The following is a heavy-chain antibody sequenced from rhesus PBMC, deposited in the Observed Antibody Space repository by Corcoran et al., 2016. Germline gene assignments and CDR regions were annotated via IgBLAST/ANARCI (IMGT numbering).Heavy chain of an antibody. J-gene: IGHJ4*01. D-gene: IGHD1-7*02. V-gene: IGHV3-136*01. CDR2: INYNGKPI. CDR3: TREPLFITGTTYRFFDY. CDR1: GFTFSSFD. Sequence: EVQLVESGGGLVQPGGSLRLSCVASGFTFSSFDMSWVRQAPGKGVEWVSYINYNGKPIYYADSVKGRFTISGDNAKNSLSLQMSSLRAEDTAVYYCTREPLFITGTTYRFFDYWGQGVLVTVSS.